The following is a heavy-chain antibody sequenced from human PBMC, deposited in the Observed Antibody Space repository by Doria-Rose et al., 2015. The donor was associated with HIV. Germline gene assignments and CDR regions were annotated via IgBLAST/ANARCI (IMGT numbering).Heavy chain of an antibody. CDR2: MNPYTGNT. CDR3: ARVYSGTYVSPADY. Sequence: YTFTNFDINWLRQATGQGLEWMGWMNPYTGNTGSAEKFQGRLTMTRNTSISTAYMELRSLRSDDTAVCYCARVYSGTYVSPADYWGQGTPVTVSS. CDR1: YTFTNFD. V-gene: IGHV1-8*02. D-gene: IGHD3-16*01. J-gene: IGHJ4*02.